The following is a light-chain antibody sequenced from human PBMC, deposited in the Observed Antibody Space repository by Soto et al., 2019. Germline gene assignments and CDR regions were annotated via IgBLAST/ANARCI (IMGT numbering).Light chain of an antibody. CDR2: AVT. V-gene: IGLV2-14*01. CDR3: SSYTSSSTL. CDR1: SGDVGGYNY. J-gene: IGLJ1*01. Sequence: QSALTQPASVSGSPGQSITISCTGTSGDVGGYNYVSWYQQHPGKAPKLMIYAVTDRPSGVSSRFSGSKSGNTASLTISGLQDEDEADYYCSSYTSSSTLFGTGTKVTAL.